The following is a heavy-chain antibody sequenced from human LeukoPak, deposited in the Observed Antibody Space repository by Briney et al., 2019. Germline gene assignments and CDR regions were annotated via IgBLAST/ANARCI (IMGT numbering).Heavy chain of an antibody. Sequence: GGSLRLSCAASGFTFSSYAMSWVRQAPGKGLEWVSAISGSGGSTYYADSVKGRFTISRDNSKNTLYLQMNSLRAEDTAVYYCAKGDMITFGGVIVVDAFDIWGQGTMVTVSS. J-gene: IGHJ3*02. CDR2: ISGSGGST. CDR3: AKGDMITFGGVIVVDAFDI. V-gene: IGHV3-23*01. CDR1: GFTFSSYA. D-gene: IGHD3-16*02.